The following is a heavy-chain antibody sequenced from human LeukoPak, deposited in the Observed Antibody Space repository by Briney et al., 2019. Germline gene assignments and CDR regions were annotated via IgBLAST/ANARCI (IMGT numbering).Heavy chain of an antibody. CDR3: ARGGSYYHFDY. Sequence: ASVKVSCKASGYTFSSYGITWVRQAPGQGLEWMGWISAYGGNTNYAQKFQGRVTMTMDTSTSTAYMELRSLTSYDTAAYYCARGGSYYHFDYWGQGTLVTVSS. J-gene: IGHJ4*02. V-gene: IGHV1-18*01. CDR2: ISAYGGNT. D-gene: IGHD1-26*01. CDR1: GYTFSSYG.